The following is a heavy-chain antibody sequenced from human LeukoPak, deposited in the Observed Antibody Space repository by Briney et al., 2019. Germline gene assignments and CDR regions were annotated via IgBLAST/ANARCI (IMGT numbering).Heavy chain of an antibody. D-gene: IGHD3-10*02. V-gene: IGHV3-48*03. CDR2: ISSSGSTI. J-gene: IGHJ6*04. CDR1: GFTFSSYE. CDR3: AELGITMIGGV. Sequence: GGSLRLSCAASGFTFSSYEMNWVRQAPGKGLEWVSYISSSGSTIYYVDSVKGRFTISRDNAKNSLYLQMNSLRAEDTAVYYCAELGITMIGGVWGKGTTVTISS.